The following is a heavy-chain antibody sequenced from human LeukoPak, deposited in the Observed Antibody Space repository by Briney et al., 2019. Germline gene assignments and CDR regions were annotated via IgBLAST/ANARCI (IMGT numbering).Heavy chain of an antibody. CDR2: IKKDGSEK. J-gene: IGHJ4*02. Sequence: TGGSLRLSCAASGFTFSSHWVSWVRQAPGKGLEWVANIKKDGSEKYYVDAVKGRFTISRDNAKTSLYLQMNSLRAEDTAVYYCARDLSGIAGYTYGRGIDYWGQGTLVTVSS. D-gene: IGHD5-18*01. V-gene: IGHV3-7*01. CDR1: GFTFSSHW. CDR3: ARDLSGIAGYTYGRGIDY.